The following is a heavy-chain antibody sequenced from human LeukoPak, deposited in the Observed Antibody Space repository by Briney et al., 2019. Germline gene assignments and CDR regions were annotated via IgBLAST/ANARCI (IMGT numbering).Heavy chain of an antibody. Sequence: ASVKVSCKASGYTFTGYYMHWVRQAPGQGLEWMGWINPNSGGTNYAQKFQGRVTMTRDTSISTAYMELSRLRSDDTAVYYCARTDWYYYYGMDVWGQGTTVTVSS. CDR1: GYTFTGYY. D-gene: IGHD3/OR15-3a*01. J-gene: IGHJ6*02. CDR3: ARTDWYYYYGMDV. CDR2: INPNSGGT. V-gene: IGHV1-2*02.